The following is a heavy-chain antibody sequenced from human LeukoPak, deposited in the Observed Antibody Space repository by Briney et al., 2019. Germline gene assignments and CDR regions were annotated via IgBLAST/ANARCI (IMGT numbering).Heavy chain of an antibody. J-gene: IGHJ4*02. Sequence: ASVKVSCKASGGTFSSYAISWVRQAPGQGLEWMGRIIPILGIANYAQKFQGRVTMTRNTSISTAYMELSSLRSEDTAVYYCARGGEAAAGTLPDYWGQGTLVTVSS. V-gene: IGHV1-69*04. CDR2: IIPILGIA. CDR3: ARGGEAAAGTLPDY. D-gene: IGHD6-13*01. CDR1: GGTFSSYA.